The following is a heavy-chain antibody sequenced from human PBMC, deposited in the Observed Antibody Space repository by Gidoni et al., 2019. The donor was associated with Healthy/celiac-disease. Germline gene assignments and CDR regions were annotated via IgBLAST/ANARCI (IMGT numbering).Heavy chain of an antibody. CDR2: ISSSSSYI. CDR1: CVTFRGAS. V-gene: IGHV3-21*01. Sequence: GQLGGSGGGLVKAGGALRTSWAAPCVTFRGASMYWVRQAPGKGLEWVSSISSSSSYIYYADSVKGRFTISRDNAKNSLYLQMNSLRAEDTAVYYCARDRDFWSGYYDYYYGMDVWGQGTTVTVSS. J-gene: IGHJ6*02. CDR3: ARDRDFWSGYYDYYYGMDV. D-gene: IGHD3-3*01.